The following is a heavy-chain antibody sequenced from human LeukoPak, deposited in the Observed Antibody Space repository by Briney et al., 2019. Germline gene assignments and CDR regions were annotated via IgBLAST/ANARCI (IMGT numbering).Heavy chain of an antibody. V-gene: IGHV3-23*01. CDR1: GFTFSSYA. D-gene: IGHD5-18*01. CDR3: AKDYEDTATYIDY. J-gene: IGHJ4*02. CDR2: ISGSGGST. Sequence: GGSLGLSCAASGFTFSSYAMSWVRQAPGKGLEWVSAISGSGGSTYYADSVKGRSTISRDNSKNTLYLQMNSLRAEDTAVYYCAKDYEDTATYIDYWGQGTLVTVSS.